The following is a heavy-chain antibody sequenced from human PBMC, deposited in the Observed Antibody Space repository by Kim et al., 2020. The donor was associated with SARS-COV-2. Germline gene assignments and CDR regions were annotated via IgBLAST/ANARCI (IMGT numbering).Heavy chain of an antibody. CDR2: IFYTGNT. CDR1: GDSINTYY. D-gene: IGHD3-10*01. Sequence: SETLSLTCTVSGDSINTYYWTWIRQSPGRGLEWIGYIFYTGNTNYNPSLMHRVTMSLDTSKNQFSLMLSSVTDADTAIYYCARRVTSGPRYGFDVWGQGTMVTVSS. CDR3: ARRVTSGPRYGFDV. V-gene: IGHV4-59*08. J-gene: IGHJ3*01.